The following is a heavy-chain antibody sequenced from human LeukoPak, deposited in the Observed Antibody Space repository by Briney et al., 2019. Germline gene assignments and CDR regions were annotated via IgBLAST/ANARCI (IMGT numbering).Heavy chain of an antibody. Sequence: GRSLRLSCAASGFTFSSYGMHWVRQAPGKGLEWVASISHDGSNKYYADSVKGRFTISRDSSKNTLYLQMNSLRAEDTAVYYCAKGVGVLRFLEWLLLDYWGQGTLVTVSS. V-gene: IGHV3-30*18. CDR3: AKGVGVLRFLEWLLLDY. D-gene: IGHD3-3*01. CDR2: ISHDGSNK. CDR1: GFTFSSYG. J-gene: IGHJ4*02.